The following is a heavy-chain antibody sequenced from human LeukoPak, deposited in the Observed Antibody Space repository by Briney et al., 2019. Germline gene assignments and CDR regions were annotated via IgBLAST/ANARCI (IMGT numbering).Heavy chain of an antibody. Sequence: GRSLRLSCAASGFTFSDYWMHWVRQAPGKGLMWVSLIHSNGGTTNYADSVKGRFTISRDNSKNTEYLQMNSLRVEVTAVYYWAVDTYSIAEWGQGTLVTVSS. D-gene: IGHD1-26*01. CDR3: AVDTYSIAE. J-gene: IGHJ4*02. CDR1: GFTFSDYW. CDR2: IHSNGGTT. V-gene: IGHV3-74*01.